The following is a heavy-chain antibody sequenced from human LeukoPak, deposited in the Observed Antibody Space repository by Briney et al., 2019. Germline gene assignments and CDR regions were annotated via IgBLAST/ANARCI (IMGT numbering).Heavy chain of an antibody. Sequence: PGGSLRLSCAASGFTVSSNYMSRVRQAPGKGLEWVSVIYSGGSTYYADSVKGRFTISRDNSKNTLYLQMNSLRAEDTAVYYCASRYCSGGSCYDDAFDIWGQGTMVTVSS. D-gene: IGHD2-15*01. CDR2: IYSGGST. V-gene: IGHV3-66*02. J-gene: IGHJ3*02. CDR1: GFTVSSNY. CDR3: ASRYCSGGSCYDDAFDI.